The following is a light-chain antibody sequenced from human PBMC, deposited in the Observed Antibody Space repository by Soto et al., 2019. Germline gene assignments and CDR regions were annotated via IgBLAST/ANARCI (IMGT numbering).Light chain of an antibody. Sequence: SYELTQPPSVSEAPGKTARITCGGNNIGSKSVHWYQQKPGQAPVLVIYYDSDRPSGIPERFSGSNSGNTATLTIRRVEAGDEADYYCQVWDSSSDRDVVFGGGTKLTVL. CDR3: QVWDSSSDRDVV. J-gene: IGLJ2*01. V-gene: IGLV3-21*04. CDR1: NIGSKS. CDR2: YDS.